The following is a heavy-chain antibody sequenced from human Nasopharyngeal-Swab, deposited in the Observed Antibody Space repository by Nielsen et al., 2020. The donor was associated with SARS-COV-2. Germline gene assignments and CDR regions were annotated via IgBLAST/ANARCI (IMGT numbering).Heavy chain of an antibody. V-gene: IGHV3-9*01. J-gene: IGHJ4*02. CDR1: GFTFDDYA. Sequence: GGSLRLSCAASGFTFDDYAMHWVRQAPGKGLEWVSGISWNSGSIGYADSVKGRFTISRDNAKNSLYLQMNSLRAEDTALYYCAKASQGPLRYSTYDYWGQGTLVTVSS. CDR3: AKASQGPLRYSTYDY. CDR2: ISWNSGSI. D-gene: IGHD3-16*02.